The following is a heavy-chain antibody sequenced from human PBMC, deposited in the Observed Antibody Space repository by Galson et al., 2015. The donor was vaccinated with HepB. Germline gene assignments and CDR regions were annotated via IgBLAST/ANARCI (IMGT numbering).Heavy chain of an antibody. D-gene: IGHD6-6*01. Sequence: SLRLSCAASGFTFSSYSMNWVRQAPGKGLEWVSYISSSSSTIYYADSVKGRFTISRDNAKNSLYLQMNSLRAEDTAVYYCAREIAALGYYYYYGMDVWGQGTTVTVSS. CDR3: AREIAALGYYYYYGMDV. V-gene: IGHV3-48*01. CDR2: ISSSSSTI. J-gene: IGHJ6*02. CDR1: GFTFSSYS.